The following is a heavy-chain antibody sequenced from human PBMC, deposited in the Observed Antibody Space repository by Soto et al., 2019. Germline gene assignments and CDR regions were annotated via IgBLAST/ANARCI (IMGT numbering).Heavy chain of an antibody. CDR1: RYTFISYD. CDR2: MNPKSANT. D-gene: IGHD4-4*01. V-gene: IGHV1-8*01. J-gene: IGHJ4*01. Sequence: ASVKVSCKASRYTFISYDINWVRQATGQGLEWMGWMNPKSANTGYAQNFQGRVTMTRNTSISTAYIELSSLRSEDTAVYYCARSPSWETTVTPYYFDYWG. CDR3: ARSPSWETTVTPYYFDY.